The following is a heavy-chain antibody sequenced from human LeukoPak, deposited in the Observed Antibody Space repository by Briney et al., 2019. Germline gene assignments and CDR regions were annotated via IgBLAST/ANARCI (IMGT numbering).Heavy chain of an antibody. CDR2: IIPIFGTA. J-gene: IGHJ5*02. CDR1: ERSFRSYG. Sequence: ASVKVSCKASERSFRSYGISWVRQDHGQGLEWMGGIIPIFGTANYAQKFQGRVTITADKSTSTAYMELSSLRSEDTAVYYCARSQQDNWFDPWGQGTLVTVSS. D-gene: IGHD6-13*01. V-gene: IGHV1-69*06. CDR3: ARSQQDNWFDP.